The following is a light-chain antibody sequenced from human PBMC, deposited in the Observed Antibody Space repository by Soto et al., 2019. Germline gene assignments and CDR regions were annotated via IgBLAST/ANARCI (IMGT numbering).Light chain of an antibody. V-gene: IGLV1-47*02. Sequence: QSVLTQPPSASGTPGQRVNISCSGSNSDIGSNSVYWYQKLPGMAPKLLIFSDYKRPSGVPDRFSGSKSGTSASLAISGLRYEDEAVYSCAAWDGSHWVFGGGTKLTVL. CDR3: AAWDGSHWV. CDR2: SDY. J-gene: IGLJ3*02. CDR1: NSDIGSNS.